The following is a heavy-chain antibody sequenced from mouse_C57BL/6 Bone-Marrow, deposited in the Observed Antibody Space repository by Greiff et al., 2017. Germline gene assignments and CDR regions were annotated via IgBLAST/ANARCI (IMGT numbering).Heavy chain of an antibody. CDR2: FYPGSGSI. D-gene: IGHD2-4*01. J-gene: IGHJ3*01. Sequence: VKLMESGAELVKPGASVKLSCKASGYTFTEYTIHWVKQRSGQGLEWIGWFYPGSGSIKYNEKFKDKATLTADKSSSTVYMELSRLTSEDSAVYFCARHEERRLRRGGFAYWCQGTLVTVSA. CDR3: ARHEERRLRRGGFAY. CDR1: GYTFTEYT. V-gene: IGHV1-62-2*01.